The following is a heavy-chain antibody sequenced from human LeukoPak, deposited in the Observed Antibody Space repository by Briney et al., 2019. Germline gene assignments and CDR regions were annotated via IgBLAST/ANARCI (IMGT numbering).Heavy chain of an antibody. CDR2: ISWNSGSI. J-gene: IGHJ6*02. Sequence: PGRSLRLSCAASGFTFDDYAMHWVRQAPGKGQEWVSGISWNSGSIGYADSVKGRFTISRDNAKNSLYLQMNSLRAEDTALYYCAKDVGVLYYYYGMDVWGQGTTVTVSS. D-gene: IGHD3-3*01. V-gene: IGHV3-9*01. CDR3: AKDVGVLYYYYGMDV. CDR1: GFTFDDYA.